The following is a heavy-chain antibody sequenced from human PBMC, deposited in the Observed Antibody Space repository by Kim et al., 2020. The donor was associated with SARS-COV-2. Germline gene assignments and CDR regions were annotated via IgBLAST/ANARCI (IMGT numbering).Heavy chain of an antibody. V-gene: IGHV3-53*01. CDR1: GFIVSSNY. CDR2: IYSGGST. Sequence: GGSLRLSCAASGFIVSSNYMSWVRQAPGKGLEWVSVIYSGGSTYYADSVKGRFTISRDNSKNTLYLQMNSLRAEDTAVYYCSSASYYYDRSGPVWGQGTLVTVSS. CDR3: SSASYYYDRSGPV. D-gene: IGHD3-22*01. J-gene: IGHJ1*01.